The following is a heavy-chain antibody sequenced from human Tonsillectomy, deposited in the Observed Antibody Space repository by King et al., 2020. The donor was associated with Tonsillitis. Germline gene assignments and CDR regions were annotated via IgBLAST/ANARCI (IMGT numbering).Heavy chain of an antibody. CDR3: SRAGYYVGY. Sequence: QLVQSGAEVKKPGASVKVSCKASGYTFTSYDINWVRQATGQGLAWMGWMNPNSGNTGYAQKFQGRVTMTRDTSINTAYMELSSLTSEDTAIYYCSRAGYYVGYWGQGTLVTVSS. D-gene: IGHD2/OR15-2a*01. J-gene: IGHJ4*02. CDR1: GYTFTSYD. CDR2: MNPNSGNT. V-gene: IGHV1-8*01.